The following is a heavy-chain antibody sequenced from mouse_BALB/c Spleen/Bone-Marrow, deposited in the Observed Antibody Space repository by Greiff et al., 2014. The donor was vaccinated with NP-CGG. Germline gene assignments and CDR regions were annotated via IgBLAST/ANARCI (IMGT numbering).Heavy chain of an antibody. CDR2: ISTYSGNT. V-gene: IGHV1-67*01. Sequence: VKVVESGPELVRPGVSVKISCKGSGYTFTDYAMHWVKQSHAKSLEWIGVISTYSGNTNYNQKFKGKATTIVDKSSSTAYMELARLTSEDSAIYYCARGEGYDGWYFDVWGAGTTVTVSS. CDR1: GYTFTDYA. J-gene: IGHJ1*01. D-gene: IGHD2-2*01. CDR3: ARGEGYDGWYFDV.